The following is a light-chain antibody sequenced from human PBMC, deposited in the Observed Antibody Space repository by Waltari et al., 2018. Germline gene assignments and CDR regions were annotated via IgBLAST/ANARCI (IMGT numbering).Light chain of an antibody. CDR1: QSVRSK. CDR3: QQYNDWPQLT. Sequence: EIVMTQSPATLSVSPGERATLSCRASQSVRSKLAWYQQKPGQAPRLLIYDASTRATGIPARFSGSGSGTEFTLTISSLQSEDFAVYYCQQYNDWPQLTFGGGTKVDIK. J-gene: IGKJ4*01. CDR2: DAS. V-gene: IGKV3-15*01.